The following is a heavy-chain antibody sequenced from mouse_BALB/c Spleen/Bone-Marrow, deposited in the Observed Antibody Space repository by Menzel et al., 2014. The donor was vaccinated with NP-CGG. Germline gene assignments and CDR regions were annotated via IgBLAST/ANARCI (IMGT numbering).Heavy chain of an antibody. CDR2: ISDGGSYT. Sequence: EVKLVESGGGLVKPGGSLKLSCAASGFTFSDYYMYWVRQTPEKRLEWVATISDGGSYTYYPDSVKGRFNISRDNAKNNLYLQMSSLKSEDTAMYYCARIYYDYDGGVYYYAMDYWGQGTSVTVSS. V-gene: IGHV5-4*02. CDR1: GFTFSDYY. CDR3: ARIYYDYDGGVYYYAMDY. J-gene: IGHJ4*01. D-gene: IGHD2-4*01.